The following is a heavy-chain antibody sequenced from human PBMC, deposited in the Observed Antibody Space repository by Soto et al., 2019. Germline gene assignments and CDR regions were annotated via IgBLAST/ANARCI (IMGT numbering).Heavy chain of an antibody. Sequence: SETLSLTCAVYGGSFSGYYWSWIRQPPGKGLEWIGEINHSGSTNYNPSLKSRVTISVDTSKNQFSLKLSSVTAADTAVYYCARAYYGSGSYPSKYYYYMDVWGKGTTVTVSS. CDR1: GGSFSGYY. D-gene: IGHD3-10*01. CDR3: ARAYYGSGSYPSKYYYYMDV. V-gene: IGHV4-34*01. J-gene: IGHJ6*03. CDR2: INHSGST.